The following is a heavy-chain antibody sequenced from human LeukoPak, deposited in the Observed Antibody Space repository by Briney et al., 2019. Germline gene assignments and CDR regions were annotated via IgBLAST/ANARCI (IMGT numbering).Heavy chain of an antibody. D-gene: IGHD3-22*01. J-gene: IGHJ6*03. V-gene: IGHV1-18*01. CDR1: GYTFTSYG. Sequence: ASVKVSCKASGYTFTSYGISWVRQAPGQGLEWMGWISAYNGNTNYAQKLQGRVTMTRDTSTSTAYMELRSLRSDDTAVYYCARAYVDSSGYLYYYYYYMDVWGKGTTVTVSS. CDR2: ISAYNGNT. CDR3: ARAYVDSSGYLYYYYYYMDV.